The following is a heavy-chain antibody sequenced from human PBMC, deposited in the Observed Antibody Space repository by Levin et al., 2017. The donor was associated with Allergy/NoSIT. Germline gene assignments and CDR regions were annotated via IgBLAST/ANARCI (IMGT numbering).Heavy chain of an antibody. V-gene: IGHV1-69*13. D-gene: IGHD3-22*01. CDR3: ARSYDSSGLDALDI. CDR1: GGTFSSYA. CDR2: IIPIFGTA. J-gene: IGHJ3*02. Sequence: SVKVSCKASGGTFSSYAISWVRQAPGQGLEWMGGIIPIFGTANYAQKFQGRVTITADESTSTAYMELSSLRSEDTAVYYCARSYDSSGLDALDIWGQGTMVTVSS.